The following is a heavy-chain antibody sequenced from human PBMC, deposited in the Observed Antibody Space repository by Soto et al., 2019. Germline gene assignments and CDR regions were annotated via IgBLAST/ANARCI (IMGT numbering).Heavy chain of an antibody. CDR1: GFTFYTYW. CDR3: MTDHGGW. CDR2: IKSDGSEK. D-gene: IGHD6-19*01. J-gene: IGHJ4*02. V-gene: IGHV3-7*01. Sequence: EVQLVESGGGLVQPGGSLRLSCGASGFTFYTYWMNWVRQAPGMGLEWVANIKSDGSEKYYVDSVKGRFTISRDNTKNSMYLQMNSLRVEETAMYHCMTDHGGWGGPGTLVTVSS.